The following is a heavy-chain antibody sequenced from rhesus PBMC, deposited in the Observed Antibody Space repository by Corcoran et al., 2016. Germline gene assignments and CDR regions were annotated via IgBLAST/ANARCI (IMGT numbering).Heavy chain of an antibody. Sequence: QVQLQESGPGLVKPSETLSLTCAVSGGSIIDDYYWSWIRQPPGKGLEWIGYIYGSGGGTNYNPYLKNRVTISIDASKTQFSLKLSCVTAADAAVYYCARDLGGFDYWGQGVLVTVSS. D-gene: IGHD3-34*01. CDR2: IYGSGGGT. CDR1: GGSIIDDYY. V-gene: IGHV4-106*01. J-gene: IGHJ4*01. CDR3: ARDLGGFDY.